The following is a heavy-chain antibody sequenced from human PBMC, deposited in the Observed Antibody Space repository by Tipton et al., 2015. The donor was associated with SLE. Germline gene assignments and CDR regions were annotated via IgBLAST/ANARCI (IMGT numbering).Heavy chain of an antibody. CDR3: AKGGPGGYYFDS. CDR1: GFTFSAYA. J-gene: IGHJ4*02. Sequence: SLRLSCAASGFTFSAYAMNWVRQAPGKGLEWLSEIYGAARTHYVDSVMGRFTVSRDDSKNTVYLQMNGLRTEDTAVYYCAKGGPGGYYFDSWGQGILVTVSS. V-gene: IGHV3-23*03. D-gene: IGHD3-16*01. CDR2: IYGAART.